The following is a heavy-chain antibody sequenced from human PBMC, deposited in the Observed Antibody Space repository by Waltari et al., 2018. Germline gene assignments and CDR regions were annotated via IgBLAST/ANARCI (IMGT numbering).Heavy chain of an antibody. V-gene: IGHV1-2*02. D-gene: IGHD2-15*01. CDR2: MNPNSGGT. J-gene: IGHJ4*02. CDR1: GYIFIDHY. Sequence: QVQLVQSGTEVKKPGASVRVSCKASGYIFIDHYMHWVRQVPGQGLEWRGWMNPNSGGTNYAQKFQGRVTMTRDTSTSTAYMELTRMTSDDTAIYYCERDGGGECGGKGALVTVSS. CDR3: ERDGGGEC.